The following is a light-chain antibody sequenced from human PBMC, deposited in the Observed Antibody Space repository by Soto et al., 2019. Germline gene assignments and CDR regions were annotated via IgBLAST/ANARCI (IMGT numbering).Light chain of an antibody. V-gene: IGKV3D-20*02. J-gene: IGKJ1*01. CDR1: QSVSSSY. CDR3: QQRSKWRT. CDR2: GAS. Sequence: VLTQSPATVSLSPGERATLSCRASQSVSSSYLAWYQQKPGQAPRLLIYGASSRAIGIPDRFSGSGSGTDFTLTITRLEPEDFAVYYCQQRSKWRTFGQGTKVDIK.